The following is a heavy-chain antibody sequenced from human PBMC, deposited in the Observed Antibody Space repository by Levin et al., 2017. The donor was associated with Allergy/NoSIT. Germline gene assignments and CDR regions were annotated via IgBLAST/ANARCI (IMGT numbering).Heavy chain of an antibody. V-gene: IGHV1-69*13. CDR1: GGTSTRYG. CDR2: IVPIFGPT. J-gene: IGHJ4*02. Sequence: ASVKVSCKASGGTSTRYGINWVRQAPGQGFEWMGGIVPIFGPTNYAQKFQGRVTITADDSTTTAYMELTSLRSEDTAVYYCARDRHPRDSSGYYSQWGQGTLVTVSS. CDR3: ARDRHPRDSSGYYSQ. D-gene: IGHD3-22*01.